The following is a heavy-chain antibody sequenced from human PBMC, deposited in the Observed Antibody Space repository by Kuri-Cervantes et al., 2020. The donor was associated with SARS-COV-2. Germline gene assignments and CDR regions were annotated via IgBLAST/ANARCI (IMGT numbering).Heavy chain of an antibody. V-gene: IGHV3-66*01. J-gene: IGHJ4*02. CDR2: IYSGGST. Sequence: LSLTCAASGFTVSSNYMSWVRQAPGKGLEWVSVIYSGGSTYYADSVKGRFTISRDNSKNPLYLQMKSLRAEDTAVYYCTTVLLGAHDHWGQGTLVTVSS. CDR1: GFTVSSNY. D-gene: IGHD3-16*01. CDR3: TTVLLGAHDH.